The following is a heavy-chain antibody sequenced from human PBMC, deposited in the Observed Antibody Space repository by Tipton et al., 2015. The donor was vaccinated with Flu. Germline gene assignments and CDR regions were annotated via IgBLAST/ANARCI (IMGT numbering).Heavy chain of an antibody. CDR1: GYSISSGYY. Sequence: TLSLTCTVSGYSISSGYYWGWIRQPPGKGLEWIGSNYHSGSTYYNPSLKSRVTISVDTSKNQFSLKLSSVTAADTAVYYCARHPNSSSWSPPWGQGTLVTVSS. D-gene: IGHD6-13*01. J-gene: IGHJ5*02. V-gene: IGHV4-38-2*02. CDR2: NYHSGST. CDR3: ARHPNSSSWSPP.